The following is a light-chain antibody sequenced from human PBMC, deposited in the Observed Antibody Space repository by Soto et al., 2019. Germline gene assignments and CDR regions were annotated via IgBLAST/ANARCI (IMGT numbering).Light chain of an antibody. CDR2: RAS. Sequence: DIQMTQSPSSLSASVGDRVTITCRASQDIKSYLIWIQQRPGKAPKSLMYRASTLQSGVPSRFSGSGSGTDFTLTITSLQPEDVATYYCQQSYSHPITFGPGTRLVIK. CDR3: QQSYSHPIT. CDR1: QDIKSY. V-gene: IGKV1-16*01. J-gene: IGKJ5*01.